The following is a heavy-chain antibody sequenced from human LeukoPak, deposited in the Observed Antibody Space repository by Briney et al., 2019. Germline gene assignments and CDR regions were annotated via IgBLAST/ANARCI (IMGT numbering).Heavy chain of an antibody. CDR3: ARTARLFDY. Sequence: GGSLRLSCAASGFTFSDSYMSCIRHTPGKGLEYISYISGSGGDINYTGSVRGRFTISRDNAKNSLYLQINSLRAEDTAVYYCARTARLFDYWGQGTLVTVSS. J-gene: IGHJ4*02. CDR1: GFTFSDSY. V-gene: IGHV3-11*04. CDR2: ISGSGGDI. D-gene: IGHD2-21*02.